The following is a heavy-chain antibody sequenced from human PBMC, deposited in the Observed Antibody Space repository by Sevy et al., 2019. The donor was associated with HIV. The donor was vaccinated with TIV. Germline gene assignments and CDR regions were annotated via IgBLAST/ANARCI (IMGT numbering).Heavy chain of an antibody. D-gene: IGHD2-21*01. J-gene: IGHJ5*01. CDR1: GFTFSAYS. CDR3: ARAGGDCYSKNECWFVS. Sequence: GGSLRLSCAASGFTFSAYSMNWVRQAPGKGLEWVSYISSSSGTIYYADSVKGQFTISRDNAKSSLYLQMNGLSAEATAVYYCARAGGDCYSKNECWFVSWGQGTLVTVSS. CDR2: ISSSSGTI. V-gene: IGHV3-48*01.